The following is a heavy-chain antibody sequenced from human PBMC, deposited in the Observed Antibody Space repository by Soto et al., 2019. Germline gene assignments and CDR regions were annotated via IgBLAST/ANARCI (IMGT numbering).Heavy chain of an antibody. V-gene: IGHV1-18*01. J-gene: IGHJ5*02. D-gene: IGHD3-3*01. CDR3: ARDPHEFWTSYWFDP. Sequence: ASVKVSCKTSGYTFNTYGINWVLQAPGQGLELVGWISAYDGKTTYAEKFQGRVTLTTDTSTSTAYMELRSLRSDDTAIYYRARDPHEFWTSYWFDPWGQGTPVTVS. CDR1: GYTFNTYG. CDR2: ISAYDGKT.